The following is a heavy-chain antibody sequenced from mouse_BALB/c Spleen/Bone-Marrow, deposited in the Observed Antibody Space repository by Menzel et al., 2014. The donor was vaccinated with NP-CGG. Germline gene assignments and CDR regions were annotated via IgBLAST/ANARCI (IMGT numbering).Heavy chain of an antibody. J-gene: IGHJ2*01. V-gene: IGHV5-17*02. CDR2: ISSGSSNI. D-gene: IGHD4-1*01. CDR1: GFTFXSFG. Sequence: EVQGVESGGGLVQPGGSRKLSCAASGFTFXSFGMHWVRQAPEKGLEWVAYISSGSSNIYYADTVKGRFTISRDNPKNTLFLQMTSLRSEDTAMYYCTRGGNWDDFDYWGQGTTLTVSS. CDR3: TRGGNWDDFDY.